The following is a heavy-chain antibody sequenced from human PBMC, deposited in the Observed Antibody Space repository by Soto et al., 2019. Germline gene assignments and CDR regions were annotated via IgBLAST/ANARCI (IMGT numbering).Heavy chain of an antibody. CDR3: ARHGGRERWLQFSGMDV. D-gene: IGHD5-12*01. CDR1: GGSISSYY. J-gene: IGHJ6*02. CDR2: IYYSGST. V-gene: IGHV4-59*08. Sequence: SETLSLTCTVSGGSISSYYWSWIRQPPGKGLEWIGYIYYSGSTNYNPSLKSRVTISVDTSKNHFSLKLSSVTAADTAVYYCARHGGRERWLQFSGMDVWGQGTPVT.